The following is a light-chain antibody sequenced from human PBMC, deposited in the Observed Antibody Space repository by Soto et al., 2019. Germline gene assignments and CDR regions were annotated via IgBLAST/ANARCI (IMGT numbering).Light chain of an antibody. Sequence: EIVMTQSPATLSVSPGERATLSCRASQSVGSNLAWYQQKPDQDPRLLSYGASTRATGIPARFSGSGSGTEFTLTISSLQSEDFAIYFCQRYNNWPPDRTVGQGTKVEIK. CDR3: QRYNNWPPDRT. CDR2: GAS. V-gene: IGKV3-15*01. J-gene: IGKJ1*01. CDR1: QSVGSN.